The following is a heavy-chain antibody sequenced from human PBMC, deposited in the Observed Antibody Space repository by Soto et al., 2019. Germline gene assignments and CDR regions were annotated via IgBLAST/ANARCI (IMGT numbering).Heavy chain of an antibody. J-gene: IGHJ4*02. CDR3: ERLALRR. Sequence: EVQLVESGGGLSQPGGSLRLSCAASGFTVSSTYMSWVRQAPGKGLEWVSVIHTGGSAYYAGSVEGRFTISSDNVKNPLYLQINSRRVDDTAVYYCERLALRRWGQGALVTGSS. CDR2: IHTGGSA. V-gene: IGHV3-53*01. CDR1: GFTVSSTY.